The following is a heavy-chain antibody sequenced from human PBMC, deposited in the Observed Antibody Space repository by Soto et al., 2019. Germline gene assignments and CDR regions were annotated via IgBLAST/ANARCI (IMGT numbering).Heavy chain of an antibody. CDR2: IWYDGSNK. CDR1: GFTFSNYG. J-gene: IGHJ4*02. CDR3: AREIVTTGEYYFDS. D-gene: IGHD1-1*01. V-gene: IGHV3-33*01. Sequence: PGGSLRLSCAASGFTFSNYGMHWVRQAPGKGLEWVAVIWYDGSNKYYADSVKGRFTISRDTSKNTLYLQMNSLRAEDTAVYYCAREIVTTGEYYFDSWGQGTLVTVSS.